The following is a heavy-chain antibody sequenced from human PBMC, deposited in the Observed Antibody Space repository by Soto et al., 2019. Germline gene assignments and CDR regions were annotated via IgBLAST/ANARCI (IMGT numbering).Heavy chain of an antibody. J-gene: IGHJ4*02. CDR1: GFTFSDHY. V-gene: IGHV3-72*01. CDR3: TVWGSGNDFGAA. Sequence: EVQLVESGGGLVQPGGSLRLSCAASGFTFSDHYMDWVRQAPGKGLEWVGRSKNKADSYTTEYAASVKGRFTISRDGSKNSMFLQMNSLKTEDPALYYCTVWGSGNDFGAAWGQGILVTVSS. D-gene: IGHD3-10*01. CDR2: SKNKADSYTT.